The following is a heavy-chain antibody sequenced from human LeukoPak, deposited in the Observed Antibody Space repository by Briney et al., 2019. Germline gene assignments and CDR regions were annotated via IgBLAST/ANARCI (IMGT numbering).Heavy chain of an antibody. CDR1: GFTFINAW. CDR3: TTKYCGGDCYQARTDY. D-gene: IGHD2-21*02. V-gene: IGHV3-15*01. J-gene: IGHJ4*02. Sequence: GGSLRLSCAASGFTFINAWMSWARQAPGKGLEWVGRIKSKTDGGTTDYAAPVKGRFTISRDDSKNTLYLQMNSLKTEDTAVYYCTTKYCGGDCYQARTDYWGERPLVTVSS. CDR2: IKSKTDGGTT.